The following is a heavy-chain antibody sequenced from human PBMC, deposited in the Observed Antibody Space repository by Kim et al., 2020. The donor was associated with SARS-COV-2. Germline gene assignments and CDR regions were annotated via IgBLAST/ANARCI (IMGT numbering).Heavy chain of an antibody. D-gene: IGHD6-6*01. CDR1: GGSFSGYY. CDR3: ARDSSSSSYY. J-gene: IGHJ4*02. V-gene: IGHV4-34*01. Sequence: SETLSLTCAVYGGSFSGYYWSWIRQPPGKGLEWIGEINHSGSTNYNPSLKSRVTISVDTSKNQFSLKLSSVTAADTAVYYCARDSSSSSYYWGQGTLVTVSS. CDR2: INHSGST.